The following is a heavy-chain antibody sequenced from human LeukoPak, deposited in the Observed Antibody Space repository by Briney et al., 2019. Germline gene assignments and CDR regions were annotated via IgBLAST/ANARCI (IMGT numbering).Heavy chain of an antibody. CDR3: AKDKATMVRGVIKGYFDL. CDR2: ISGSGGST. Sequence: GGSLRRSCAASGFTFSSYAMSWVRQAPGKGLEWVSAISGSGGSTYYADSVKGRFTISRDNSKNTLYLQMNSLRAEDTAVYYCAKDKATMVRGVIKGYFDLWGRGTLVTVSS. D-gene: IGHD3-10*01. V-gene: IGHV3-23*01. CDR1: GFTFSSYA. J-gene: IGHJ2*01.